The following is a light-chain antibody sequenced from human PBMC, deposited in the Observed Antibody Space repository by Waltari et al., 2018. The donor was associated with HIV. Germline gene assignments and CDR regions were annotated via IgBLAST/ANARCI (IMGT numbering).Light chain of an antibody. CDR3: LTYVSDSGTWK. CDR1: NIDVGNYTL. Sequence: QSPLTQPASVSGNPGQSVTITCTGTNIDVGNYTLVTWYQQHPGKAPKLLIYDGSKRPSGVSSRFSGSKSGYWASLTISGLLAEDESYYFCLTYVSDSGTWKFGGGTYLTV. J-gene: IGLJ3*02. CDR2: DGS. V-gene: IGLV2-23*01.